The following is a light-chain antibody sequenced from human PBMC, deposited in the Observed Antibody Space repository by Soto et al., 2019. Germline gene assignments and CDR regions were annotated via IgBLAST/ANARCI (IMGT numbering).Light chain of an antibody. J-gene: IGKJ3*01. V-gene: IGKV1-33*01. CDR2: DAS. CDR3: QQYDNPPLT. CDR1: QDISNY. Sequence: DIQMTQSPSSLSASVGDRVTITCQASQDISNYLNWYQQKPGKAPKLLIYDASNLETGVPSRFSGSGSGTDFTFTISRLQAEDIATYYCQQYDNPPLTFGPGTKVDIK.